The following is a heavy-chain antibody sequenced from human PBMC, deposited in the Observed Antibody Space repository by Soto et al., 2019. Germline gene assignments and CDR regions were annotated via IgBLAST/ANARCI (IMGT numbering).Heavy chain of an antibody. Sequence: ASVKVSCKASGYTFTSYAMHWVRQAPGQRLEWMGWINAGNGNTKYSQKFQGRVTITRDTSASTAYMELSSLRSEDTAVYYCASGDDSSGPWNYWGQGTLVTVSS. CDR2: INAGNGNT. J-gene: IGHJ4*02. V-gene: IGHV1-3*01. D-gene: IGHD3-22*01. CDR3: ASGDDSSGPWNY. CDR1: GYTFTSYA.